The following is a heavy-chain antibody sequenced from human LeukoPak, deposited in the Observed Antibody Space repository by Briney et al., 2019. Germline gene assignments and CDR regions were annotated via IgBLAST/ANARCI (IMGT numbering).Heavy chain of an antibody. J-gene: IGHJ4*02. CDR3: ARSSDWIFEY. CDR2: INSDGGTT. Sequence: PGGSLRLPCAASGITFSSYWMHWVRQAPGKGLVWVSRINSDGGTTGYADSVKGRFTISRDNAKNTLYLQMNSLRADDTAVYYCARSSDWIFEYWGQGTLVTVSS. D-gene: IGHD3-9*01. V-gene: IGHV3-74*01. CDR1: GITFSSYW.